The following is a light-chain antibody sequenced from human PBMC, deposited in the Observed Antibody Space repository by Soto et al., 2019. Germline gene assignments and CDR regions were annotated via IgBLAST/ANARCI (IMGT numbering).Light chain of an antibody. V-gene: IGLV2-14*01. J-gene: IGLJ2*01. CDR3: SSYTSSSTRV. CDR2: DVS. CDR1: SSEVGGYNY. Sequence: QSALTQPASVSGSPGQSITISCTGSSSEVGGYNYVSWYRQHPGKAPKLLIYDVSNRPSGVSIRFSGSKSGNTASLTISGLQAEDEAYYYCSSYTSSSTRVFGGGTKLTVL.